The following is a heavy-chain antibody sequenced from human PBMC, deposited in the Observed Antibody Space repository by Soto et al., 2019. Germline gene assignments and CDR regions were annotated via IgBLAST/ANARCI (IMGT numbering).Heavy chain of an antibody. J-gene: IGHJ6*02. CDR1: GFTFSSNA. D-gene: IGHD1-26*01. CDR3: VKVRGATTTNVGMDA. Sequence: GGSLRLSCSASGFTFSSNAMHWVRQAPGKGLEYVSAISSNGGSTYYADSVKDRFTISRDNSKNTLYLQMSSPRTDDTAVYYCVKVRGATTTNVGMDARGQGTPVTVS. CDR2: ISSNGGST. V-gene: IGHV3-64D*08.